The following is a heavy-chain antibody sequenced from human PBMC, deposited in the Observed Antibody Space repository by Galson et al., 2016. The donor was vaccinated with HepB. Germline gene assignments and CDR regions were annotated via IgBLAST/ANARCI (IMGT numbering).Heavy chain of an antibody. Sequence: SLRLSCAASGFTFNSYGMHWVRQAPGKGLEWVAVISYDGSNKYYADSVKGRFTISRDNSKNTLYLQMNSLRAEDTALYYCAKDHGYFGSGSHHYWGQGTLVTVSS. CDR3: AKDHGYFGSGSHHY. J-gene: IGHJ4*02. V-gene: IGHV3-30*18. CDR2: ISYDGSNK. D-gene: IGHD3-10*01. CDR1: GFTFNSYG.